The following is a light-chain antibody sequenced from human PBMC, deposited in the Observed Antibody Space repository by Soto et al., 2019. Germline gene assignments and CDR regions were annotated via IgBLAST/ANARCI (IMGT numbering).Light chain of an antibody. J-gene: IGLJ1*01. CDR1: NSNIGAGYD. Sequence: QSVLTQPPSVSGAPGQRVTISCTGSNSNIGAGYDVHWYQQLPGTAPKLLIYGNSNRPSGVPDRFSGSKSVTSTYLAITRLQAEDEADYYCQCYDSSLSGSVFGSGTKVPVL. V-gene: IGLV1-40*01. CDR2: GNS. CDR3: QCYDSSLSGSV.